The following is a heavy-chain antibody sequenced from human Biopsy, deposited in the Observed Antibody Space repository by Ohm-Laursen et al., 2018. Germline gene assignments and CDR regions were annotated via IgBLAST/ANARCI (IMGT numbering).Heavy chain of an antibody. CDR3: ARPTNARAGGAPFDI. J-gene: IGHJ3*02. D-gene: IGHD1-1*01. CDR2: LWYDGTNK. Sequence: SLRLSCTASGFSFSSYGMHWVRQAPGKGLAWVAVLWYDGTNKYYADSVKGRFTISRDNSKNTLYLQMNSLRAEDTAMYYCARPTNARAGGAPFDIWGQGTMVTVSS. CDR1: GFSFSSYG. V-gene: IGHV3-33*01.